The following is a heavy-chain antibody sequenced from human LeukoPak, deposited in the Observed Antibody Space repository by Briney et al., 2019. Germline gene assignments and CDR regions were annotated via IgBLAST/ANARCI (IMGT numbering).Heavy chain of an antibody. CDR1: GYTFTSYG. CDR2: ISAYNGNT. V-gene: IGHV1-18*01. Sequence: ASVKVSCKASGYTFTSYGISWVRQAPGQGLEWMGWISAYNGNTNYAQKLQGRVTMTTDTSTSTAYMELRSLRSDDTAVYYCARDLDYYDSSGYYYIEYFQHWGQGTLVTVSS. CDR3: ARDLDYYDSSGYYYIEYFQH. D-gene: IGHD3-22*01. J-gene: IGHJ1*01.